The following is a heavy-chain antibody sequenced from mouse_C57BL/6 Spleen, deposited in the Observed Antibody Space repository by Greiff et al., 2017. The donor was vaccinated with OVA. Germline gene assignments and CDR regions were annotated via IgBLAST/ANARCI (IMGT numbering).Heavy chain of an antibody. J-gene: IGHJ2*01. D-gene: IGHD4-1*01. V-gene: IGHV1-82*01. CDR1: GYAFSSSW. CDR2: IYPGDGDT. Sequence: QVQLQQSGPELVKPGASVKISCKASGYAFSSSWMNWVKQRPGKGLEWIGRIYPGDGDTNYNGKFKGKATLTADKSSSTAYMQLSSLTSEDSAVYFCARGELTGTYYWGQGTTLTVSS. CDR3: ARGELTGTYY.